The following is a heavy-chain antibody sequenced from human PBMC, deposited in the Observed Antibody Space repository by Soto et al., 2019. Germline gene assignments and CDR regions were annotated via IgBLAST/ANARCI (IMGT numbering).Heavy chain of an antibody. Sequence: PGGSLRLSCAASGCTFSGYWMHWVRQAPGKGLVWVSRINGDGSSTSSADSVKGRFTISRDNAKNTLYLQMNSLRAEDTAVYYCARASSDWYYFDCWGQGTLVTVSS. J-gene: IGHJ4*02. D-gene: IGHD6-19*01. CDR1: GCTFSGYW. V-gene: IGHV3-74*01. CDR2: INGDGSST. CDR3: ARASSDWYYFDC.